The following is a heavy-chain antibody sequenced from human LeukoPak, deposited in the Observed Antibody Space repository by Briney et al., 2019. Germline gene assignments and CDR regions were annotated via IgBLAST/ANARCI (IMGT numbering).Heavy chain of an antibody. Sequence: PGGSLRLSCAASGFTFSSYAMSWVRQAPGKGLEWVSAISGSGGSTYYADSVKGRFTISRDNSKNTLYLQMNSLRAEDTAVYYCAKQTEYYDFWSGYYGTYDYWGQGTLVTVSS. CDR1: GFTFSSYA. D-gene: IGHD3-3*01. J-gene: IGHJ4*02. V-gene: IGHV3-23*01. CDR2: ISGSGGST. CDR3: AKQTEYYDFWSGYYGTYDY.